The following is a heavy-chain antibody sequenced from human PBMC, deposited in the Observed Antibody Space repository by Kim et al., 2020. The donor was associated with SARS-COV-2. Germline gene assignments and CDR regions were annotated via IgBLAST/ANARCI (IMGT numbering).Heavy chain of an antibody. J-gene: IGHJ6*02. CDR1: GFTFDNYA. CDR2: VSGVGVNK. Sequence: GGSLRHSCVGSGFTFDNYAMSWVRQAPGKGLEWVSVVSGVGVNKFYADSVRGRFTISRDNSKNILYLQMNSLRDEDTALYYCAKMAVMDGYNHFYYYGMDVWGQGTTVTVSS. CDR3: AKMAVMDGYNHFYYYGMDV. D-gene: IGHD5-12*01. V-gene: IGHV3-23*01.